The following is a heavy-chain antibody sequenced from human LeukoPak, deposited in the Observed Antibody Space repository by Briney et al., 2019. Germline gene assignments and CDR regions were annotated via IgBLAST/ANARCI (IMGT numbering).Heavy chain of an antibody. CDR3: ARDRDGHNGLDY. V-gene: IGHV4-31*03. D-gene: IGHD5-24*01. J-gene: IGHJ4*02. CDR1: GGSINSGGYY. Sequence: PSETLSLTCTVSGGSINSGGYYWSWIRQHPGKGLEWIGYIYYSGSTYSNPSLKSRLTISVDTSKNQFSLKLSSVTAADTAVYYCARDRDGHNGLDYWGQGTLVTVSS. CDR2: IYYSGST.